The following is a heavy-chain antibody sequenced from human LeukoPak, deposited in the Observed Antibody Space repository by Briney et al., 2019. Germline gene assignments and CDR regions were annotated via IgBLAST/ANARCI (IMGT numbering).Heavy chain of an antibody. D-gene: IGHD6-19*01. CDR3: VQTTGWPGFDY. Sequence: SETLSLTCTVSGGSISSYYWSWIRQPPGKGLEWIGYIYYSGSTNYNPSLKSRVTISVDTSKGQFSLQLASVTAADTAVYYCVQTTGWPGFDYWGQGILVTVSS. J-gene: IGHJ4*02. V-gene: IGHV4-59*08. CDR1: GGSISSYY. CDR2: IYYSGST.